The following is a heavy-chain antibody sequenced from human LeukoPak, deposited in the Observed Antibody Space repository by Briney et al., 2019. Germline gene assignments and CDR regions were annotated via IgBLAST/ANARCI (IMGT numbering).Heavy chain of an antibody. CDR3: ARIKRAGIAVRDDY. J-gene: IGHJ4*02. D-gene: IGHD6-19*01. Sequence: SAALSLPCTVSGGSISSSSYYWGWIRPPPGKGLEWIGIIYYSGSTYYSPSLKSRVTISVDTSKNQFSLKLSSVTAADTAVYYCARIKRAGIAVRDDYWGQGALVTVSS. V-gene: IGHV4-39*01. CDR2: IYYSGST. CDR1: GGSISSSSYY.